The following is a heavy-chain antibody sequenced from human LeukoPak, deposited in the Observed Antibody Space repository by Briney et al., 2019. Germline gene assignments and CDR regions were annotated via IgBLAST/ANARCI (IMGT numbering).Heavy chain of an antibody. CDR1: GFTFSSYW. Sequence: GGSLRLSCAASGFTFSSYWMSWVRQAPGKGLEWVANIKQDGSEKYYVDSVKGRFTISRDNAKNSLYLQMNSLRAEDTAVYYCARDSKYDFWSGYLPPHGYMDVWGKGTTVTVSS. CDR3: ARDSKYDFWSGYLPPHGYMDV. D-gene: IGHD3-3*01. CDR2: IKQDGSEK. J-gene: IGHJ6*03. V-gene: IGHV3-7*01.